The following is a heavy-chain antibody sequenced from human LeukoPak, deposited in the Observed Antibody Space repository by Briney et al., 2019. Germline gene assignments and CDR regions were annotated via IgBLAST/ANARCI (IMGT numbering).Heavy chain of an antibody. D-gene: IGHD5-18*01. CDR2: IYYSGST. CDR3: ARAVGYSYGFGY. J-gene: IGHJ4*02. V-gene: IGHV4-59*01. Sequence: SETLSLTGTVSGGSISSYCWSWIRQPPGKGLEWIGYIYYSGSTNYNSSLKSRVTISVDTSKNQFSLKLSSVTAADTAVYYCARAVGYSYGFGYWGQGTLVTVSS. CDR1: GGSISSYC.